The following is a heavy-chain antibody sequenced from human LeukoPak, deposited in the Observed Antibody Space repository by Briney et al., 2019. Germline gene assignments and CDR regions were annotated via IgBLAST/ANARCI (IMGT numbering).Heavy chain of an antibody. D-gene: IGHD3-22*01. V-gene: IGHV1-69*04. CDR2: IIPILGIA. Sequence: SVKVSCKASGGTFSSYAISWVRQAPGQGLEWMGRIIPILGIANYAQRFQGRVTITADKSTSTAYMELSSLRSEDTAVYYCARGGYYYDSSGYYYDYWGQGTLVTVSS. J-gene: IGHJ4*02. CDR1: GGTFSSYA. CDR3: ARGGYYYDSSGYYYDY.